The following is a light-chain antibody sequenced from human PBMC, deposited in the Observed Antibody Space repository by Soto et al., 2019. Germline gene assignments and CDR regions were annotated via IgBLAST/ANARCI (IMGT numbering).Light chain of an antibody. CDR1: QDISNY. V-gene: IGKV1-33*01. CDR2: DAS. J-gene: IGKJ2*01. Sequence: DIQMNQSPSSLSASVGDRVTITCQASQDISNYLNWYQLKPGKAPKLLIYDASNLETGVPSRFSGSGSGTDFTFTISSLQPEDIATHYCQQYDNLPYTFGQGTKLEI. CDR3: QQYDNLPYT.